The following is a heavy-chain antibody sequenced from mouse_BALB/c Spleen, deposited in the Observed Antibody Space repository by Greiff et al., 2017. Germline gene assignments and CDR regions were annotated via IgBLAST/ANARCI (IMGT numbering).Heavy chain of an antibody. CDR2: INPGSGGT. J-gene: IGHJ4*01. Sequence: VQLQQSGAELVRPGTSVKVSCKASGYAFTNYLIEWVKQRPGQGLEWIGVINPGSGGTNYNEKFKGKATLTADKSSSTAYMQLSSLTSDDSAVYFCARSRRYDGGAMDYWGQGTSVTVSS. CDR1: GYAFTNYL. V-gene: IGHV1-54*01. D-gene: IGHD2-14*01. CDR3: ARSRRYDGGAMDY.